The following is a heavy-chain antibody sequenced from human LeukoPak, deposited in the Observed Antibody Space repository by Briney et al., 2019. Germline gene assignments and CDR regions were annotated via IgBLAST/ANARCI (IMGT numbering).Heavy chain of an antibody. Sequence: GGSLRLSCAASGFTFSGYAMSWVRQAPGKGLEWVSAITTSGDNAYYVDSVKGRFTMSRDNSKNTLYLQMNSLGADDTAVYYCARDHDNFFDYWGQGTLVSVST. CDR3: ARDHDNFFDY. CDR1: GFTFSGYA. J-gene: IGHJ4*02. CDR2: ITTSGDNA. V-gene: IGHV3-23*01. D-gene: IGHD3-9*01.